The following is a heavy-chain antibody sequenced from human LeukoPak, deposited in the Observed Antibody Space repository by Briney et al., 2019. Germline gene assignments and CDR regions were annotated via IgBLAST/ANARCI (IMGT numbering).Heavy chain of an antibody. CDR2: IYYSGST. J-gene: IGHJ4*02. CDR3: ARDGDYGDLDY. V-gene: IGHV4-59*01. D-gene: IGHD4-17*01. Sequence: SETLSLTCTVSGGSISSYYWSWIRQPPGKGLEWIGYIYYSGSTNYNPSLKSRVTISVDTSKNQFSLKLRSVTAADTAVYYCARDGDYGDLDYWGQGTLVTVSS. CDR1: GGSISSYY.